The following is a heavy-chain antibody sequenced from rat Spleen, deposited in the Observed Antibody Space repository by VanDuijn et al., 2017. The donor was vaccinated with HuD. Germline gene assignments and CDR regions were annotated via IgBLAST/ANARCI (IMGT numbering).Heavy chain of an antibody. V-gene: IGHV5-7*01. CDR3: ARGGFFRY. Sequence: EVHLVESGGGLVQPGRSLKLSCAASGFTFSDYYMAWVRQAPTKGLEWVATLSYDATAPYYRDSVKGRFTISRDTAQNTLYLQMNSLRSEETATYYCARGGFFRYWGQGVMVTVSS. D-gene: IGHD1-6*01. J-gene: IGHJ2*01. CDR1: GFTFSDYY. CDR2: LSYDATAP.